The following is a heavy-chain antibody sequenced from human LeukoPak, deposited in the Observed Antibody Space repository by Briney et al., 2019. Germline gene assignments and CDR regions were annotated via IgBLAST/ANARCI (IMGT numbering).Heavy chain of an antibody. D-gene: IGHD2-2*01. CDR2: ISAYSGNT. V-gene: IGHV1-18*01. CDR1: GYTFTNYG. Sequence: ASVKVSCKASGYTFTNYGITWVRQAPGQGLEWMGWISAYSGNTNYVQKFQGRVTMATDAFTSAAYMELRSLRSDDTAVYYCARDVATVVHQDWGQGTLVTVSS. CDR3: ARDVATVVHQD. J-gene: IGHJ4*02.